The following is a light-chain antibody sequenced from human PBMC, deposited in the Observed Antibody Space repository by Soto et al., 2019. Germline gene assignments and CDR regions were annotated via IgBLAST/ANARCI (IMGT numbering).Light chain of an antibody. Sequence: EIVMTQSPATLSVSPGERATLSCRASQSVSSNLTWYQHKPGQAPRLLIYGASTRATGIPARFSGSGSGTEFTLTFGSLQSEDFAVYYCQQYYNWPLTFGGGTKVEIK. CDR1: QSVSSN. V-gene: IGKV3-15*01. CDR2: GAS. CDR3: QQYYNWPLT. J-gene: IGKJ4*01.